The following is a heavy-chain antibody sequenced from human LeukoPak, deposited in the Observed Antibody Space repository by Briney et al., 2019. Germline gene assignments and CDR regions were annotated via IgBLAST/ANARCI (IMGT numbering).Heavy chain of an antibody. V-gene: IGHV4-39*07. J-gene: IGHJ6*03. CDR1: GGSISSSSYY. CDR2: IYYSGST. CDR3: ARELGYCSGGSCYSRYYYMDV. Sequence: SETLSLTCTVSGGSISSSSYYWGWIRQPPGKGLEWIVSIYYSGSTYYNPSLKSRVTISVDTSKNQFSLKLSSVTAADTAVYYCARELGYCSGGSCYSRYYYMDVWGKGTTVTVPS. D-gene: IGHD2-15*01.